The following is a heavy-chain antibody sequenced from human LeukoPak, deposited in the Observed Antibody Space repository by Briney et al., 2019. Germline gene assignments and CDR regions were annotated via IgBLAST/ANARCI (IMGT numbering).Heavy chain of an antibody. CDR1: GFTFSNYW. CDR3: ARSSSYIDY. CDR2: IKQDGSEK. Sequence: PGGSLRLSCAASGFTFSNYWMSWVRQAPGKGLEWVASIKQDGSEKYYVDSVKGRFTISRDNAKNSLDLQMNSLRAEDTAVYYCARSSSYIDYWGQGTLVTVSS. D-gene: IGHD3-22*01. V-gene: IGHV3-7*01. J-gene: IGHJ4*02.